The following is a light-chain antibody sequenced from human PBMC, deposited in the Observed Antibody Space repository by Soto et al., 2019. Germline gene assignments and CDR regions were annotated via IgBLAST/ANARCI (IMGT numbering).Light chain of an antibody. Sequence: QSALTQRACVSGSPGQSFTISCTGTSSDVGGYNYVSWYQQHPGKAPKLMIYDVSNRPSGVSNRFSGSKSGNTASLTISGLQAEDEADYYCSSYTSSSTLYVFGTGTKLTVL. CDR1: SSDVGGYNY. V-gene: IGLV2-14*01. CDR3: SSYTSSSTLYV. J-gene: IGLJ1*01. CDR2: DVS.